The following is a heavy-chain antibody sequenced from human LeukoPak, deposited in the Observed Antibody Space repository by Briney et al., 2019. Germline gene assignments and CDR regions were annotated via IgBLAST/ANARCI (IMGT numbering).Heavy chain of an antibody. D-gene: IGHD3-10*01. CDR2: IYHSGST. J-gene: IGHJ4*02. Sequence: SETLSLTCAVSGGSISSSNWWSWVRQPPGKGLEWIGEIYHSGSTNYNPSLKSRVTISVDTSKNQFSLKLSSVTAADTAVYYCARVRFYGSGSYYRAATRNNVFDYWGQGTLVTVSS. CDR1: GGSISSSNW. V-gene: IGHV4-4*02. CDR3: ARVRFYGSGSYYRAATRNNVFDY.